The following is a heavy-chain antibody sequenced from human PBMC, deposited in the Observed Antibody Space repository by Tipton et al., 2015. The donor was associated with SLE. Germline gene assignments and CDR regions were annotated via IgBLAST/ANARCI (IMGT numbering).Heavy chain of an antibody. CDR3: ARGSPFMEWERNWFDP. CDR2: ISSTGST. J-gene: IGHJ5*02. D-gene: IGHD3-3*01. Sequence: TLSLTCTVSGVSISSSRYYSSWSWIRQSAGKGLEWIGRISSTGSTNYNPSLKSRVTMSVDTSKNQFSLKVNSVTAADTAVYYCARGSPFMEWERNWFDPWGQGTLVTVSS. V-gene: IGHV4-61*02. CDR1: GVSISSSRYYSS.